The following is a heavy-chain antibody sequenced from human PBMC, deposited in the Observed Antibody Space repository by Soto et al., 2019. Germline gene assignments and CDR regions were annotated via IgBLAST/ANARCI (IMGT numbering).Heavy chain of an antibody. J-gene: IGHJ4*02. CDR3: ARAVTHVLRYFDWLLGYYFDY. V-gene: IGHV4-59*01. D-gene: IGHD3-9*01. CDR1: GGSISSYY. CDR2: IYYSGST. Sequence: SETLSLTCTVSGGSISSYYWSWIRQPPGEGLEWIGYIYYSGSTNHNPSLKSRVTISVDTSKNQFSLKLSSVTAADTAVYYCARAVTHVLRYFDWLLGYYFDYWGQGTLVTVSS.